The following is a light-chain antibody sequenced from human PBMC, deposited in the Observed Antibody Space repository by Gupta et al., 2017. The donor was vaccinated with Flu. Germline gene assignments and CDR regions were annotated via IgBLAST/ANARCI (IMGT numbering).Light chain of an antibody. Sequence: QSVLTQPPSLSAAPGQKVTISCSGSSSNIGNNYVSWYQQLPGTAPKLLIYDNNKRPSGIPDRFSGPKSGTSATLGITGLQTGDEADYYCGTWDSSLSGVVFGGGTKLTVL. CDR1: SSNIGNNY. J-gene: IGLJ2*01. V-gene: IGLV1-51*01. CDR3: GTWDSSLSGVV. CDR2: DNN.